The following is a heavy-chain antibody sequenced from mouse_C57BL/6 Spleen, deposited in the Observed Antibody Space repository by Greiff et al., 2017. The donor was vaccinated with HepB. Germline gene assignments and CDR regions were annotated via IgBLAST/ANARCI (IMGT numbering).Heavy chain of an antibody. Sequence: QVQLQQSGAELVRPGASVKLSCKASGYTFTDYYINWVKQRPGQGLEWIARIYPGSGNTYYNEKFKGKATLTAEKSSSTAYMQLSSLTSEDSAVYFCAREELGRVWFAYWGQGTLVTVSA. CDR3: AREELGRVWFAY. J-gene: IGHJ3*01. CDR2: IYPGSGNT. CDR1: GYTFTDYY. D-gene: IGHD4-1*01. V-gene: IGHV1-76*01.